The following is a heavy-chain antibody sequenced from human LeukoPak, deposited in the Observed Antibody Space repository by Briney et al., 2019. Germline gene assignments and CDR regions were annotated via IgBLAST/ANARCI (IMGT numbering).Heavy chain of an antibody. CDR3: ARVALYDSSGYYCDY. Sequence: GGSLRLSCAASGFTFSDYYMSWIRQTPGKGLEWVSYISSSGSTIYYADSVKGRFTISRDNAKNSLYLQMSSLRAEDTAVYYCARVALYDSSGYYCDYWGQGTLVTVSS. CDR1: GFTFSDYY. V-gene: IGHV3-11*01. J-gene: IGHJ4*02. CDR2: ISSSGSTI. D-gene: IGHD3-22*01.